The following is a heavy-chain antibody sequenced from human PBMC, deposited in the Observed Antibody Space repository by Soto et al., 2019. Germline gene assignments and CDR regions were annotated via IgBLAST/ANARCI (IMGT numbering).Heavy chain of an antibody. D-gene: IGHD3-16*01. J-gene: IGHJ6*02. CDR2: IYYSGST. CDR1: GGSISSGGYY. CDR3: ATLGRFRYVMYF. V-gene: IGHV4-31*03. Sequence: SETLSLTCTVSGGSISSGGYYWSWIRQHPGKGLEWIGYIYYSGSTYYNPSLKSRVTISVDTSKNQFSLKLSSVTAADTAVYPCATLGRFRYVMYFWRRGTTVKLSS.